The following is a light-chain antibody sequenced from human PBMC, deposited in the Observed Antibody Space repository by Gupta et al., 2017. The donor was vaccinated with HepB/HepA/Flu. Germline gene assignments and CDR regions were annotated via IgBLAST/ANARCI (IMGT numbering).Light chain of an antibody. V-gene: IGKV3-20*01. J-gene: IGKJ4*02. CDR1: QSVGSSS. CDR3: QQYCCSPRT. CDR2: GAS. Sequence: EIVLTQSPGTLSLSPGKRATLSCMASQSVGSSSLAWYQQKPGQAPRLLIYGASGRATGIPDRFSGSGSGTEFTLTISRLEPEDFAVYYCQQYCCSPRTFGEGTKVEIK.